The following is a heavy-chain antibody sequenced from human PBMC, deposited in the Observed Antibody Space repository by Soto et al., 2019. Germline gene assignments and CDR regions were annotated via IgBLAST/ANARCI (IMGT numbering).Heavy chain of an antibody. J-gene: IGHJ5*02. CDR3: AKDGQQLANWFDP. V-gene: IGHV3-23*01. CDR1: GFTFSSDA. D-gene: IGHD6-13*01. Sequence: GGSLRLSCAASGFTFSSDAMSWVRQAPGKGLEWVSAISGSGGSTYYADSVKGRLTISRDNSKNPLYLQMNSLRAEDTAVYYCAKDGQQLANWFDPWGQGTLVTVSS. CDR2: ISGSGGST.